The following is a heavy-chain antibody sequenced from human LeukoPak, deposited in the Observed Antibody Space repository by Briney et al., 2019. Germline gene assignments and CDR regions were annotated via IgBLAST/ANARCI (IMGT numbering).Heavy chain of an antibody. Sequence: TGGSLRLSCAASGFTFSGSAMHWVRQASGKGLEWVGRIRNKAKSYATEYAASVKGRFTISRDDSKNTAYLQMNSLNTEDTAVYYCTGGSFYDWWGQGTLVTVSS. CDR3: TGGSFYDW. CDR2: IRNKAKSYAT. CDR1: GFTFSGSA. J-gene: IGHJ4*02. D-gene: IGHD1-26*01. V-gene: IGHV3-73*01.